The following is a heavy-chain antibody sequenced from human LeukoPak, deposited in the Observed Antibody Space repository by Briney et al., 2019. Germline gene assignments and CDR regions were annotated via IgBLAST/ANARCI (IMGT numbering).Heavy chain of an antibody. CDR2: ISGSGGST. CDR3: ARGGVPTHYYYMDV. V-gene: IGHV3-23*01. Sequence: GGTLRLSCAASGFTFRRYGMIWVRQAPGKGLEWVSVISGSGGSTYYGDSVKGRFTISRDNAKNTLYLQMNSLRAEETAVYYCARGGVPTHYYYMDVWGKGTTVTISS. CDR1: GFTFRRYG. J-gene: IGHJ6*03. D-gene: IGHD3-10*01.